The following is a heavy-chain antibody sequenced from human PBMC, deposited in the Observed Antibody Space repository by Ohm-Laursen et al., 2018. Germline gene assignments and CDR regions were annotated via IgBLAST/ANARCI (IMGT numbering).Heavy chain of an antibody. D-gene: IGHD2-2*01. V-gene: IGHV3-48*03. CDR1: GFTFSSYE. Sequence: SLRLSCAASGFTFSSYEMNWVRQAPGKGLEWVSYISSSGSTIYYADSVKGRFTISRDNAKNSLYLQMNSLRAEDTAVYYCARFGEDIVVVPAAPGPHYYGMDVWGQGTTVTVSS. CDR3: ARFGEDIVVVPAAPGPHYYGMDV. CDR2: ISSSGSTI. J-gene: IGHJ6*02.